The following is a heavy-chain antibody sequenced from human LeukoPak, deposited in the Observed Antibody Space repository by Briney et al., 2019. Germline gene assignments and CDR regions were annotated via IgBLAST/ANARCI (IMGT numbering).Heavy chain of an antibody. CDR3: AKSYDSSGYYYYDAFDI. V-gene: IGHV3-7*03. Sequence: GGSLRLSCAASGFTFSNYWMTWVRQAPGKGLEWVANIKKDGSEKNYVDSVKGRFTISRDNSKNTLYLQMNSLRAEDTAVYYCAKSYDSSGYYYYDAFDIWGQGTMVTVSS. CDR1: GFTFSNYW. CDR2: IKKDGSEK. D-gene: IGHD3-22*01. J-gene: IGHJ3*02.